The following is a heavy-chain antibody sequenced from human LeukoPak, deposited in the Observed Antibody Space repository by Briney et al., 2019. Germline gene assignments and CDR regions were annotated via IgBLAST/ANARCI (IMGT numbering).Heavy chain of an antibody. CDR2: ISAYNGNT. V-gene: IGHV1-18*01. J-gene: IGHJ4*02. Sequence: ASVTVSCKASGYTFTSYGISWVRQAPGQGLEWMGWISAYNGNTNYAQKLQGRVIMTTDTSTTTAYMELGSLRSDDTAVYYCARESGYCSNTSCYTDYWGQGTLVTVSS. D-gene: IGHD2-2*02. CDR1: GYTFTSYG. CDR3: ARESGYCSNTSCYTDY.